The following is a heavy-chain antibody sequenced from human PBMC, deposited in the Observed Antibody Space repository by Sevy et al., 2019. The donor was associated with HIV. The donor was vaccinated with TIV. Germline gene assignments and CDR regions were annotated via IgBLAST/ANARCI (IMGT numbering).Heavy chain of an antibody. CDR2: ISSSSSYI. Sequence: GGSLRLSCAASGFTFSSYSMNWVRQAPGKGLEWVSSISSSSSYIYYADSVKGRFTISRDNAKNSLYLQMNSLRAEDTAVYYCAGEPVWYGSSGYPIDAFDIWGQGTMVTVSS. D-gene: IGHD3-22*01. V-gene: IGHV3-21*01. J-gene: IGHJ3*02. CDR1: GFTFSSYS. CDR3: AGEPVWYGSSGYPIDAFDI.